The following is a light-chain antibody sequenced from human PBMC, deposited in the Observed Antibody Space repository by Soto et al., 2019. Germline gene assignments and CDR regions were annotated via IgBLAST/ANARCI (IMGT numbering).Light chain of an antibody. Sequence: EIVLTQSPATLSLSPGEGATLSCRASQSISSHLAWYQQKPGQAPRLLMYDVSNRATGIPARFSGSGSGTDFTITISSLAPEDFAVYYCQQRPNWPLTFGGGTKVEIK. J-gene: IGKJ4*01. CDR3: QQRPNWPLT. V-gene: IGKV3-11*01. CDR1: QSISSH. CDR2: DVS.